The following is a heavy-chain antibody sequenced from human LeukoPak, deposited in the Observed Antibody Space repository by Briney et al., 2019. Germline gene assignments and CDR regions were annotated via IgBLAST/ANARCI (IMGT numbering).Heavy chain of an antibody. Sequence: SQTLSLTCAISGDSVSSDSVVWNWIRQSPSRGLEWLGRTYYRSKWYNDYAGSVKRRLTFNPDTSKNQVSLQLKSVTSEDTAVYYCARGGSGWAFDYWGRGSLVTVSS. J-gene: IGHJ4*02. CDR3: ARGGSGWAFDY. CDR2: TYYRSKWYN. CDR1: GDSVSSDSVV. D-gene: IGHD6-19*01. V-gene: IGHV6-1*01.